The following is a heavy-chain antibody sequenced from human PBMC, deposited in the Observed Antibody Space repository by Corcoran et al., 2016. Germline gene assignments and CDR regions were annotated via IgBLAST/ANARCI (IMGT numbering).Heavy chain of an antibody. D-gene: IGHD4-17*01. Sequence: QLQLQESGPGLVKPSETLSLTCTVSGCSISSSSYYWGWIRQPPGKGLEWIGSIYYSGSTYYNPSLKSRVTISVDTSKNQFSLKLSSVTAADTAVYYCASGLRWFLGYWGQGTLVTVSS. CDR3: ASGLRWFLGY. V-gene: IGHV4-39*01. CDR1: GCSISSSSYY. J-gene: IGHJ4*02. CDR2: IYYSGST.